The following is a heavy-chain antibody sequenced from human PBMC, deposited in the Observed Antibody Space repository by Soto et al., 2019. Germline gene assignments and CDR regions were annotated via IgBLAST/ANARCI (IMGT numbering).Heavy chain of an antibody. V-gene: IGHV4-39*01. CDR3: ERRVSYDDSSGYYDY. J-gene: IGHJ4*02. CDR1: GASLSSSSYY. Sequence: ETRAVTCPVSGASLSSSSYYRGRIREPPGKGLEWIGSVYYSGSTYYNPSLKSRVTISVDTSKNQFALKLSSVTAADTAVYYCERRVSYDDSSGYYDYWGQGTLVTVYS. CDR2: VYYSGST. D-gene: IGHD3-22*01.